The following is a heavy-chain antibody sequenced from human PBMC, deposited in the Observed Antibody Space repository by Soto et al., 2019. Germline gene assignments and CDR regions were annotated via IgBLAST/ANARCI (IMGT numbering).Heavy chain of an antibody. D-gene: IGHD1-26*01. CDR2: ISYDGSNK. CDR3: ARGRGSYKSYYFEY. J-gene: IGHJ4*02. Sequence: PVGSLRLSCAASVFTFSSYAMHCVRHSPGKGLEWVAVISYDGSNKYYADSVKGRFTISRDNSKNTLYLQMNSLRAEDTAVYYCARGRGSYKSYYFEYWGQGTLVIVSS. V-gene: IGHV3-30-3*01. CDR1: VFTFSSYA.